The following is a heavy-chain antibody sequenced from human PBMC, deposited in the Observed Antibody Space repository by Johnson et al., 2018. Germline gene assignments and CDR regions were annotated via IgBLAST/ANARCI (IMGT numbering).Heavy chain of an antibody. CDR1: GFTFSGST. V-gene: IGHV3-73*01. D-gene: IGHD3-10*01. CDR3: INGGGGDNPGH. Sequence: VQSGRSLKLSCAASGFTFSGSTMHWVRQASGRGLEWVGRITAYTYATLYVESVRGRFTISRDDLRNTAYLQMNSLKTEDTAIYYCINGGGGDNPGHWGHGTLVTVSS. J-gene: IGHJ4*01. CDR2: ITAYTYAT.